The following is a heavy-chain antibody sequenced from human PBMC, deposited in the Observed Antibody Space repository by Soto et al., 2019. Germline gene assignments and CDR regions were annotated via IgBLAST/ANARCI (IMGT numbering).Heavy chain of an antibody. V-gene: IGHV1-18*01. CDR2: ISAYNGNT. Sequence: GASVKASCTASGYTFTSYGISCVRQAPGQGLEWMGWISAYNGNTNYAQKLQGRVTMTTDTSTSTAYMELRSLRSDDTAVYYCARDYDIVVVPAAIGWFDPWGQGTLVTVSS. D-gene: IGHD2-2*02. CDR1: GYTFTSYG. CDR3: ARDYDIVVVPAAIGWFDP. J-gene: IGHJ5*02.